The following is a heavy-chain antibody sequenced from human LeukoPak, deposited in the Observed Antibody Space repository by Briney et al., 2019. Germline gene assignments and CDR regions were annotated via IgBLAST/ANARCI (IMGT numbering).Heavy chain of an antibody. CDR3: ARTGDCSSTSCYSLDY. CDR1: GYSFTSYW. V-gene: IGHV5-51*01. D-gene: IGHD2-2*02. CDR2: IYPGDSDT. J-gene: IGHJ4*02. Sequence: GESLKISCKGSGYSFTSYWIGCVRQMPGKGLEWMGIIYPGDSDTRYSPSFQGQVTISADKSISTAYLQWSSLKASDTAMYYCARTGDCSSTSCYSLDYWGQGTLVTVSS.